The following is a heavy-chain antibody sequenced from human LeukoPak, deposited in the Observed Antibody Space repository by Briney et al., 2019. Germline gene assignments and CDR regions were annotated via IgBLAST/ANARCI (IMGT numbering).Heavy chain of an antibody. D-gene: IGHD6-13*01. CDR1: GYTLTELS. Sequence: ASVKVSCKVSGYTLTELSMHWMRQAPGKGLEWMGGFDPEDGETIYAQKFQGRVTMTEDTSTDTAYMELSSLRSEDTAVYYCWSSSWYYGMDVWGQGTTVTVSS. CDR3: WSSSWYYGMDV. CDR2: FDPEDGET. V-gene: IGHV1-24*01. J-gene: IGHJ6*02.